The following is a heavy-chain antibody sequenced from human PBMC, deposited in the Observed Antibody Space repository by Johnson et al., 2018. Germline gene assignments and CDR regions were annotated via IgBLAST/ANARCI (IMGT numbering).Heavy chain of an antibody. V-gene: IGHV3-23*04. Sequence: VQLVESGGGLVQPGGSLRVSCAASGFTFSSYAMSWVRQAPGRGLEWVSAISGSGGSTFYADPVKGRFTISTDNSKNTVYVQINSLRAEDTAVYYCAKGSGSVHYYMDVWGKGTTVTVSS. CDR3: AKGSGSVHYYMDV. J-gene: IGHJ6*03. D-gene: IGHD1-1*01. CDR1: GFTFSSYA. CDR2: ISGSGGST.